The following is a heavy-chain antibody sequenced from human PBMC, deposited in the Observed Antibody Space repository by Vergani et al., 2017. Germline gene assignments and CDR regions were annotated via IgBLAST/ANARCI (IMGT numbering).Heavy chain of an antibody. V-gene: IGHV4-34*01. Sequence: QVQLQQWGAGLLKPSETLCLTCAVYGGSFSGYYWSWIRQPPGKGLEWIGEINHSGSTNYNPSLKSRVTISVDTSKNQFSLKLSSVTAADTAVYYCARPTRPSWRLSAFDIWGQGTMVTVSS. D-gene: IGHD2-21*02. J-gene: IGHJ3*02. CDR2: INHSGST. CDR1: GGSFSGYY. CDR3: ARPTRPSWRLSAFDI.